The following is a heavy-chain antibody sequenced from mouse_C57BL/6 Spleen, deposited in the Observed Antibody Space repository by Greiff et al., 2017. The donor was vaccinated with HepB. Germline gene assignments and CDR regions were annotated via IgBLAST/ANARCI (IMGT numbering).Heavy chain of an antibody. CDR3: ARFRYDLYYFDC. J-gene: IGHJ2*01. Sequence: VQLQQSGPGLVKPSQSLSLTCSVTGYSITSGYYWNWIRQFPGNKLEWMGYISYDGSNNYNPSLKNRISITRDTSKNQFFLKLNSVTTEDTATYYCARFRYDLYYFDCWGQGTTLTVAS. CDR1: GYSITSGYY. D-gene: IGHD2-4*01. V-gene: IGHV3-6*01. CDR2: ISYDGSN.